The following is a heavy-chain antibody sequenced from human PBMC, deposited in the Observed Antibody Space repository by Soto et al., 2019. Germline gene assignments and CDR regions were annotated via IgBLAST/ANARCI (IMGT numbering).Heavy chain of an antibody. CDR2: ISYDGSNK. V-gene: IGHV3-30*18. J-gene: IGHJ4*02. D-gene: IGHD3-22*01. Sequence: GGSLRLSCAASGFTFSSYGMHWVRQAPGKGLEWVAVISYDGSNKYYADSVKGRFTISRDNSKNTLYLQMNSLRAEDTAVYYCAKGVTMILDYWGQGTLVTVSS. CDR3: AKGVTMILDY. CDR1: GFTFSSYG.